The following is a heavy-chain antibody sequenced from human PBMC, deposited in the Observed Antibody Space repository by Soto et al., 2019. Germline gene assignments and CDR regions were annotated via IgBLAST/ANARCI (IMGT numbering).Heavy chain of an antibody. J-gene: IGHJ4*02. V-gene: IGHV3-33*01. Sequence: QVQLVESGGGVVQPGRSLRLSCAASGFTFSSYGMHWVRQAPGKGLEWVAVIWYDGSNKYYADSVKGRFTISRDNSKNTLYLQMNSLRAGDTAVYYCARGGGSPDYWGQGTLVTVSS. CDR2: IWYDGSNK. CDR3: ARGGGSPDY. D-gene: IGHD1-26*01. CDR1: GFTFSSYG.